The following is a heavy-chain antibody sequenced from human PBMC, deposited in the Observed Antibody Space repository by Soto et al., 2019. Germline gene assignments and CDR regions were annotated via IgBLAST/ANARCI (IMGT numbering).Heavy chain of an antibody. V-gene: IGHV1-69*01. CDR2: VIPIFGTA. CDR1: GGTFSSYS. J-gene: IGHJ4*02. CDR3: ARAGGRHSGGSDY. Sequence: QVQLVQSGAEVKKPGSSVKVSCKASGGTFSSYSINWVRQAPGQGLEWMGVVIPIFGTANYAQKFQGRVTITADESTSTAYMELSSLRSEDTAVYYCARAGGRHSGGSDYWGQGPLVTVSS. D-gene: IGHD1-26*01.